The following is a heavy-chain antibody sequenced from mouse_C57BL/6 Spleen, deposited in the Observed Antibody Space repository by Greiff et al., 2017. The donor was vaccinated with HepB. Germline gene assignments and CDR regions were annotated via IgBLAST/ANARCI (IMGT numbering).Heavy chain of an antibody. CDR3: ARKGRDYGYDGDYFDY. J-gene: IGHJ2*01. V-gene: IGHV2-2*01. D-gene: IGHD2-2*01. CDR2: IWSGGST. CDR1: GFSLTSYG. Sequence: QVQLKQSGPGLVQPSQSLSITCTVSGFSLTSYGVHWVRQSPGKGLEWLGVIWSGGSTDYNAAFISRLSISKDNSKSQVFFKMNSLQADDTAIYYCARKGRDYGYDGDYFDYWGQGTTLTVSS.